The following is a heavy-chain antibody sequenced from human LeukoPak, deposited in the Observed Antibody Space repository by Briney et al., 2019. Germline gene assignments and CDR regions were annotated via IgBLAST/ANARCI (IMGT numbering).Heavy chain of an antibody. CDR1: GYIFTKFW. V-gene: IGHV5-51*01. D-gene: IGHD3-10*01. J-gene: IGHJ4*02. CDR2: IYPGDSDT. CDR3: ARFRGDERLCDY. Sequence: GESLKISCKGSGYIFTKFWIGWVRQMSGKGLEWMGIIYPGDSDTRYSRSFQGQVTISADRSISTAFLQWSSLKASDTAMYYCARFRGDERLCDYWGQGTLVTVSS.